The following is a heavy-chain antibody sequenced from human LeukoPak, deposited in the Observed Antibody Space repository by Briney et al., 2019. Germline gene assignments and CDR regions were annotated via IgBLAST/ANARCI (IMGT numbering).Heavy chain of an antibody. D-gene: IGHD3-10*01. Sequence: PSETLSLTCTVAGRSISSSSYFWGWIRQPPGKGLEWIGSIYYSGSTYYNPSLKSRVTISVDTSKNQFSLKLSSVTAADTAVYYCARQPGSGSYYMYYFDYRGQGTLVTVSS. J-gene: IGHJ4*02. CDR1: GRSISSSSYF. CDR2: IYYSGST. V-gene: IGHV4-39*01. CDR3: ARQPGSGSYYMYYFDY.